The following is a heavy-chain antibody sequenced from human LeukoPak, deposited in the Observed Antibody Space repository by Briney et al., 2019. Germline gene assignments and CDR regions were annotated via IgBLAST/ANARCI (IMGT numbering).Heavy chain of an antibody. CDR2: IYTSGST. V-gene: IGHV4-39*07. J-gene: IGHJ6*03. CDR1: GGSISSSSYY. CDR3: ARDSSGWYDTYYYYMDV. D-gene: IGHD6-19*01. Sequence: PSETLSLTCTVSGGSISSSSYYWGWIRQPPGKGLEWIGRIYTSGSTNYNPSLKSRVTISVDTSKNQFSLKLSSVTAADTAVYYCARDSSGWYDTYYYYMDVWGKGTTVTISS.